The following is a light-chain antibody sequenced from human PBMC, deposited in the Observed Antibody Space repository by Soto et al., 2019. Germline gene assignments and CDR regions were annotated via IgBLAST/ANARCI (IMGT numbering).Light chain of an antibody. Sequence: EIVMTQSPATLTVSPGERATLSCRASQSIFTNLAWYQQKPGQAPRLLIYGASSRATGIPDRFSGSGSGTDFTLTISRLEPEDFAVYYCQQYGSSPRTFGQGTRLEIK. CDR2: GAS. V-gene: IGKV3-20*01. CDR3: QQYGSSPRT. CDR1: QSIFTN. J-gene: IGKJ5*01.